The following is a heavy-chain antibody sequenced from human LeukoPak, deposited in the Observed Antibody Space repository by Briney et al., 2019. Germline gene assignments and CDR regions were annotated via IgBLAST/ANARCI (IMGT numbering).Heavy chain of an antibody. CDR1: GGSFSGYY. CDR3: ARATDCTNGVCYLFDY. D-gene: IGHD2-8*01. V-gene: IGHV4-34*01. Sequence: KPSETLSLTCAVYGGSFSGYYWSWIRQPPGKGLEWIGEINHSGGTNYNPSLKSRVTISVDTSKNQFSLKLSSVTAADTAVYYCARATDCTNGVCYLFDYWGQGTLVTVSS. CDR2: INHSGGT. J-gene: IGHJ4*02.